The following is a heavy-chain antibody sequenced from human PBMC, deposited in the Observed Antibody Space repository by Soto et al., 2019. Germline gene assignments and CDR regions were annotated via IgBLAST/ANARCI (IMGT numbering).Heavy chain of an antibody. CDR3: AKDQAYDSSGYV. V-gene: IGHV3-23*01. CDR1: GSTFSSYA. CDR2: ISGSGGST. J-gene: IGHJ4*02. D-gene: IGHD3-22*01. Sequence: LRLSCAASGSTFSSYAMSWVRQAPGKGLEWVSAISGSGGSTHYADSVKGRFTISRDNSKNTLYLQMNSLRAEDTAVYYCAKDQAYDSSGYVWGQGTLVTVSS.